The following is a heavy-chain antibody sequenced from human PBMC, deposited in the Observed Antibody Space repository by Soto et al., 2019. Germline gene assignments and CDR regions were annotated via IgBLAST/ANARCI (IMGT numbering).Heavy chain of an antibody. CDR2: IYYSGST. D-gene: IGHD6-13*01. CDR1: GDSNSSYY. V-gene: IGHV4-59*01. J-gene: IGHJ5*02. Sequence: PSETLSLTCTVSGDSNSSYYWSWIRQPPGKGLEWIGYIYYSGSTNYNPSLKSRVTISVDTSKNQFSLKLSSVTAADTAVYYCAREVEVGAAAANNWFDPWGQGTLVTVSS. CDR3: AREVEVGAAAANNWFDP.